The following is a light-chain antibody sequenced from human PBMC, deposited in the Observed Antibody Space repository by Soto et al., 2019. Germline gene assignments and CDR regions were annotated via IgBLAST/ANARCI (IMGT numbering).Light chain of an antibody. CDR1: QTISSW. Sequence: MTQSPLSLPVIPGEPASISCRASQTISSWLAWYQQKPGKAPKLLIYKASTLKSGVPSRFSGSGSGTDFTLTISSLQPEDFATYYCQQANSFPVTFGQGTRLEIK. CDR2: KAS. V-gene: IGKV1-5*03. CDR3: QQANSFPVT. J-gene: IGKJ5*01.